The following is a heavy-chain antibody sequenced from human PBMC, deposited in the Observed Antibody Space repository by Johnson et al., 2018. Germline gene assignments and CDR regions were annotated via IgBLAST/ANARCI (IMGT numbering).Heavy chain of an antibody. J-gene: IGHJ6*02. CDR3: AKPSGAVAGFGSGTAPSGYYYYGMDV. CDR2: ISGSGGST. Sequence: VQLVESGGGLVQPGGSXRLSCAASGFTFSSYAMSWVRQAPGKGLEWVSAISGSGGSTYYADSVKGRVTIARDNSKNTLYLQMNSLRAEDTAVYYCAKPSGAVAGFGSGTAPSGYYYYGMDVWGQGTTVTVSS. D-gene: IGHD6-19*01. V-gene: IGHV3-23*04. CDR1: GFTFSSYA.